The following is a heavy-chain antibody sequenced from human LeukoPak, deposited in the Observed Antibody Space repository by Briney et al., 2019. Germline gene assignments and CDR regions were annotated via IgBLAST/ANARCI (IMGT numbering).Heavy chain of an antibody. CDR3: ARESVVVPAAPPYYFDY. CDR2: ISYDGSNK. CDR1: GLTFSSYA. D-gene: IGHD2-2*01. V-gene: IGHV3-30-3*01. J-gene: IGHJ4*02. Sequence: GGSLRLSCAASGLTFSSYAMHWVRQAPGKGLEWVAVISYDGSNKYYADSVKGRFTISRDNSKNTLYLQMNSLRAEDTAVYYCARESVVVPAAPPYYFDYWGQGTLVTVSS.